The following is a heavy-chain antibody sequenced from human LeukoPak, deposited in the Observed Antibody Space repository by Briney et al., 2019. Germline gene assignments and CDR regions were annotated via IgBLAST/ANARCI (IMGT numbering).Heavy chain of an antibody. D-gene: IGHD6-19*01. CDR1: GGSISSGSYY. CDR3: ARGGIAVAEGWFDP. CDR2: IYTSGST. V-gene: IGHV4-61*02. Sequence: PSETLSLTCTVSGGSISSGSYYWSWIRQPAGKGLEWIGRIYTSGSTNYNPSLKSRVTISVDTSKNQFSLKLSSVTAADTAVYYCARGGIAVAEGWFDPWGQGTLVTVSS. J-gene: IGHJ5*02.